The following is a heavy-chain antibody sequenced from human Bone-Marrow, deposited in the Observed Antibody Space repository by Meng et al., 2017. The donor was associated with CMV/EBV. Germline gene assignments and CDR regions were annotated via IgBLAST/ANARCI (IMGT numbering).Heavy chain of an antibody. J-gene: IGHJ4*02. CDR2: IKSKSDGGTA. Sequence: GESLKISCAASGFTFSSYWMSWVRQAPGKGLEWVGRIKSKSDGGTADCAAPVKDRFTISRDDSKNTLFLQMNNLKTEDTAVYYCTTDLGYCSGGTCSWIDYWGPGALVTCSS. D-gene: IGHD2-15*01. CDR3: TTDLGYCSGGTCSWIDY. CDR1: GFTFSSYW. V-gene: IGHV3-15*01.